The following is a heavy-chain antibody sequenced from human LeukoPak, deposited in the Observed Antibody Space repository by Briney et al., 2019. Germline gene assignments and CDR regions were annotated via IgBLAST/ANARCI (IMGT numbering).Heavy chain of an antibody. D-gene: IGHD1-1*01. CDR2: SYYTGST. V-gene: IGHV4-59*08. CDR1: GGSISSQY. J-gene: IGHJ3*02. Sequence: PSETLSLTCTVPGGSISSQYWSWIRQPPGKGLEWIGYSYYTGSTNYSPSLKSRVTISVDTSKNQFSLRLSSVTAADTAVYYCARLERRQEAFDIWGQGTMVTVSS. CDR3: ARLERRQEAFDI.